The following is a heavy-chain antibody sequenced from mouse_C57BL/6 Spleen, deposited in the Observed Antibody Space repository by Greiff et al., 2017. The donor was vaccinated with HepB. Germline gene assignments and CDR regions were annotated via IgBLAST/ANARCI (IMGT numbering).Heavy chain of an antibody. Sequence: VQLQQSGPELVKPGASVKISCKASGYTFTDYYMNWVKQSHGKSLEWIGDINPNNGGTSYNQKFKGKATLTVDKSSSTAYMELRSLTSEDSAVYYCASDYGSSYYYWGQGTTLTVSS. V-gene: IGHV1-26*01. CDR2: INPNNGGT. J-gene: IGHJ2*01. CDR1: GYTFTDYY. CDR3: ASDYGSSYYY. D-gene: IGHD1-1*01.